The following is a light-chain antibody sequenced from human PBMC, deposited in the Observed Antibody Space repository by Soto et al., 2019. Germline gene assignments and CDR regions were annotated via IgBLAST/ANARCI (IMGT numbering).Light chain of an antibody. CDR3: QSHDSSLSAYV. J-gene: IGLJ1*01. V-gene: IGLV1-40*01. Sequence: QAVLTQPPSVSGAPGQRVTISCTGSSSNIGAGYDVHWYQQLPGTGPKLLISGNSNRPSGVPDRFSGSRSGTSASLAITGLQAEDEAAYYCQSHDSSLSAYVFGTGTKVTV. CDR2: GNS. CDR1: SSNIGAGYD.